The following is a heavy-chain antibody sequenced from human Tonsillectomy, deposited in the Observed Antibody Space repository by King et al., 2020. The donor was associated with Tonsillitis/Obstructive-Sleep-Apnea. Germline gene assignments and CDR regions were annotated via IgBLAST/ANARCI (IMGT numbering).Heavy chain of an antibody. CDR1: GGSINSSSYY. CDR3: ASNLYFYDTSGYSQFDP. J-gene: IGHJ5*02. Sequence: LQLQESGPGLVKPSETLSLTCTVSGGSINSSSYYWGWVRQPPGKGLEWIGSIYYTGTTSYNPSLKSRVTIYVDTSKKQFSLKLSSVTAADTAVYYCASNLYFYDTSGYSQFDPWGQGTLVTVSS. D-gene: IGHD3-22*01. V-gene: IGHV4-39*01. CDR2: IYYTGTT.